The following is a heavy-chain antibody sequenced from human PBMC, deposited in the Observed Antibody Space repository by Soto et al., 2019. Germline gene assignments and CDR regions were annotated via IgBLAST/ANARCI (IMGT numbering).Heavy chain of an antibody. V-gene: IGHV4-39*01. CDR3: ASPRQGNYDFLSGYYALDY. CDR1: GASISSSRSY. Sequence: SETLSLTCTVSGASISSSRSYWGWVRQPPGKGLEWIVSFYYTGGTYSTYYNPSLKSRVTISVDTSKSQFSLNLRSVTTADTAVYYCASPRQGNYDFLSGYYALDYWGQGTLVTVSS. CDR2: FYYTGGT. J-gene: IGHJ4*02. D-gene: IGHD3-3*01.